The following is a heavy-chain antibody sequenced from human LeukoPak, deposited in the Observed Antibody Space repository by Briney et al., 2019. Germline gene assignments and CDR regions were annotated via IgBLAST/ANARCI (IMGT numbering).Heavy chain of an antibody. V-gene: IGHV4-59*01. Sequence: SETLSLTCTVSGGSISTYYWSWIRQPPGKGLEWIGYMSYTGSTNYNPSLKSRVSLSAGTSKNQYSLKLSPVTAADTAVYYCARDETGYSYGVWGQGTLVTVSS. CDR3: ARDETGYSYGV. CDR1: GGSISTYY. J-gene: IGHJ4*02. D-gene: IGHD5-18*01. CDR2: MSYTGST.